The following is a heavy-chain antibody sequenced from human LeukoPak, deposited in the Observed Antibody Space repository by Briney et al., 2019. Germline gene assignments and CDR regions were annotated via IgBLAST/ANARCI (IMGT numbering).Heavy chain of an antibody. CDR2: IYSGGST. CDR1: GFTVSSNY. J-gene: IGHJ6*02. CDR3: ARGSPAPYYYYGMDV. V-gene: IGHV3-53*04. Sequence: GGSLRLSCAASGFTVSSNYMSWVRQAPGKGLEWVSVIYSGGSTYYADSVKGRFTISRHNSKNTLYLQMNSLRAEDTAVYHCARGSPAPYYYYGMDVWGQGTTVTVSS.